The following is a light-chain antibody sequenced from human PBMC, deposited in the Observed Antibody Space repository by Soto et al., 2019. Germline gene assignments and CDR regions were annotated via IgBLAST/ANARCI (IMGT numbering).Light chain of an antibody. CDR2: EGS. CDR3: CSYAGSDVV. J-gene: IGLJ2*01. Sequence: QSALTQPASVSGSPGQPITISCTGTSSDVGSYNLVSWYQQHPGKAPKLMIYEGSKRPSGVSNRFSASKSGNTASLTISGLQAEDEADYYCCSYAGSDVVFGGGTKLTVL. V-gene: IGLV2-23*01. CDR1: SSDVGSYNL.